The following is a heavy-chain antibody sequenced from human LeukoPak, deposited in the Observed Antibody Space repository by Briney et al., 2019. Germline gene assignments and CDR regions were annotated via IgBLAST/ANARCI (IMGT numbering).Heavy chain of an antibody. J-gene: IGHJ4*02. V-gene: IGHV4-34*01. Sequence: SETLSLTCAVYGGSFSGYNWRWIRLPPGKGLEWIGEINHSGSTNYNPSLKSRVTISVDTSKNQFSLKLSSVTAADSALYYCARVVQNSGTIDYWGQGTLVTVSS. CDR2: INHSGST. CDR1: GGSFSGYN. CDR3: ARVVQNSGTIDY. D-gene: IGHD3-10*01.